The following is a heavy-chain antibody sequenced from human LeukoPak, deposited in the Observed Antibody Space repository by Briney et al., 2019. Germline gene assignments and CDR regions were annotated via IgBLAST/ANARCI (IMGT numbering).Heavy chain of an antibody. Sequence: ASVKVSCKASGYRFSSHYIHWVRESPGQRPEWMARIHPSDGSTKYAQKLQGRVTVTRDTSTSTVYMELSSLRSEDTAVYYCARDYETLRGYSSDYFDYWGQGTLVTVSS. CDR1: GYRFSSHY. CDR2: IHPSDGST. J-gene: IGHJ4*02. V-gene: IGHV1-46*04. D-gene: IGHD3-9*01. CDR3: ARDYETLRGYSSDYFDY.